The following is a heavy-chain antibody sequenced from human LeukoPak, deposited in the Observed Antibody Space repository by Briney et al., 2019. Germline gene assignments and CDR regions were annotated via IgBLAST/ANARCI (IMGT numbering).Heavy chain of an antibody. CDR1: GGSISSGTYY. CDR2: IYTSGST. V-gene: IGHV4-61*02. Sequence: SETLSLTCTVSGGSISSGTYYWSWIRQPTGKGLEWIGRIYTSGSTNYNPSLKSRVTISADTSKNQLSLNLSSVTAADTAVYYCAREASKGLGGRGPFDYWGQGTLVTVSS. J-gene: IGHJ4*02. CDR3: AREASKGLGGRGPFDY. D-gene: IGHD1-26*01.